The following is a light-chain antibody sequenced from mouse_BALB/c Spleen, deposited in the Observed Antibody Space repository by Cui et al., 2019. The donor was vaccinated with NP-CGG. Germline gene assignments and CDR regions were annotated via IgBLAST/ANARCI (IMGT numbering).Light chain of an antibody. CDR2: GTN. Sequence: QAVVTQESALTTSPGETVTLTCRSSTGAVTTSNYANWVQEEPDHLFTGLIGGTNNRAPGVPARFSGSLIGDKAALTITGAQTEDEAIYFCALWYSNHSWVFGGGTKLTVL. CDR3: ALWYSNHSWV. CDR1: TGAVTTSNY. V-gene: IGLV1*01. J-gene: IGLJ1*01.